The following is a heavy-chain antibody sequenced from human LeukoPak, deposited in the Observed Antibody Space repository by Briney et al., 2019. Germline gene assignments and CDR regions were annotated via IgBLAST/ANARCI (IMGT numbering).Heavy chain of an antibody. CDR1: GGSISSYY. V-gene: IGHV4-4*07. D-gene: IGHD3-22*01. CDR2: IYTSGST. CDR3: ARVPRTYYYDSSGYLVFDY. J-gene: IGHJ4*02. Sequence: SETLSLTCTVSGGSISSYYWSWIRQPAGKGLEWIGRIYTSGSTNYNPSLKSRVTISVDTSKNQFSLKLSSVTAADTAVYYCARVPRTYYYDSSGYLVFDYWGQGTLVTVSS.